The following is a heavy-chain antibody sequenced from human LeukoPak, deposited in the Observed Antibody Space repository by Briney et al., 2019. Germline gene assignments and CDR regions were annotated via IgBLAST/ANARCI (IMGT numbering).Heavy chain of an antibody. J-gene: IGHJ6*02. CDR2: INKDGDRT. D-gene: IGHD2/OR15-2a*01. V-gene: IGHV3-43*02. CDR3: GTWAFYHSLDA. Sequence: GGSLRLSCTASGFTFAAYAMHWVRQAPGKGLEWVCLINKDGDRTYYGDSVKGRFTISRDNSKNSLYLQMNSLRSEDTGLYNCGTWAFYHSLDAWGQGTTVTVSS. CDR1: GFTFAAYA.